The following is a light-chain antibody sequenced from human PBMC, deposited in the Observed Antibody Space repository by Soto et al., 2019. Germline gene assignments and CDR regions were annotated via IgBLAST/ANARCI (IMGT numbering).Light chain of an antibody. V-gene: IGKV3-20*01. Sequence: IVLTQSPGTLSLSPGERATLSCRASQSVTTQLAWYQQKPGQAPRLIIHGASSRATGVPDRITGSGSGTDFTLSISRLEPEDFAVYYCQQYGGSTRTFGQGTKVHIK. CDR1: QSVTTQ. CDR2: GAS. CDR3: QQYGGSTRT. J-gene: IGKJ1*01.